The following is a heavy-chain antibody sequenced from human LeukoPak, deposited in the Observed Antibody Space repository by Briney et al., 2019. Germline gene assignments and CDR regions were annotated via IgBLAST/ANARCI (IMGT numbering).Heavy chain of an antibody. Sequence: SETLSLTCTVSGGSISSSSYYWGWIRQPPGKGLEWIGSIYYSGSTYYNPSLKSRFTISVDTSKNQFSLKLSSVTAADTAVYYCATWGSGYYYGSGREDWGQGTLVTVSS. D-gene: IGHD3-10*01. CDR1: GGSISSSSYY. CDR3: ATWGSGYYYGSGRED. CDR2: IYYSGST. J-gene: IGHJ4*02. V-gene: IGHV4-39*01.